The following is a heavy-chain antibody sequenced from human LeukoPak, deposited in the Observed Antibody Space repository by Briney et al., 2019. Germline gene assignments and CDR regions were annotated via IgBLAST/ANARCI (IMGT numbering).Heavy chain of an antibody. Sequence: GGSLRLSCAASEFTFSSYGMHWVRQAPGKGLEWVAVMSNDGCNQYYADTVKGRFNISRDNSKNTLYLQMNGMRAEDTAVYYCAKDRLGALYYYDSSGYYRFDYWGQGTLVTVSS. CDR3: AKDRLGALYYYDSSGYYRFDY. V-gene: IGHV3-30*18. CDR2: MSNDGCNQ. J-gene: IGHJ4*01. D-gene: IGHD3-22*01. CDR1: EFTFSSYG.